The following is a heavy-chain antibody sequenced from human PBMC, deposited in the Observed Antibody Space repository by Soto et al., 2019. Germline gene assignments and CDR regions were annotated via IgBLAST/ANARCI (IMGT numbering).Heavy chain of an antibody. Sequence: QVQLVESGGGVVQPGRSLRLSCAASGFTFSSYPMDWVRQAPGKGLEWVAVISYDGTNEHYADSVKGRFTISRDNSKNTLYLQRNSLTAEDTAVYYCATPCLYSINPHYYYYGMDGWGQGTTVTVSS. V-gene: IGHV3-30-3*01. CDR3: ATPCLYSINPHYYYYGMDG. CDR2: ISYDGTNE. CDR1: GFTFSSYP. D-gene: IGHD6-13*01. J-gene: IGHJ6*02.